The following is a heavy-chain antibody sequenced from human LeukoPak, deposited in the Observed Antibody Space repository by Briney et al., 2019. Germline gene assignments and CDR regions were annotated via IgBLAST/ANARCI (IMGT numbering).Heavy chain of an antibody. D-gene: IGHD3-22*01. CDR1: GFTFSSYG. V-gene: IGHV3-23*01. Sequence: GGSLRLSCAASGFTFSSYGMSWVRQAPGKGLEWVSAISGSGGSTYYADSVKGRFTISRDNSKNTLYLQMNSLRAEDTAVYYCARDTLNTYYYDSSGYYPLSWGQGTMVTVSS. J-gene: IGHJ3*01. CDR2: ISGSGGST. CDR3: ARDTLNTYYYDSSGYYPLS.